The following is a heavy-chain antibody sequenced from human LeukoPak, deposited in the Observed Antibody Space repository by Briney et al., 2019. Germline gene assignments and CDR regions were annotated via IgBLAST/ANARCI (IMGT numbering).Heavy chain of an antibody. CDR3: AKKVVAGYFDY. D-gene: IGHD6-19*01. J-gene: IGHJ4*02. V-gene: IGHV3-48*01. CDR1: GFTFSLYG. Sequence: PGGSLRLSCAASGFTFSLYGMNWVRQAPGKGLEWLSYISSSGSTIYYADSVKGRFTISRDSAKNSLYLQMNSLRAEDTAVYYCAKKVVAGYFDYWGQGTLVTVSS. CDR2: ISSSGSTI.